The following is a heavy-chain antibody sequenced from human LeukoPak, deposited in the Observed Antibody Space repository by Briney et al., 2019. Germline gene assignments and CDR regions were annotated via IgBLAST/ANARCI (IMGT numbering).Heavy chain of an antibody. D-gene: IGHD6-19*01. Sequence: ASVKVSCKASGYTFSNYGISWVRQAPGLGLEWMGWTSYNGNTNYAQKFQDRVTMTTDTSTTTAYMELRSLESDDTAVYYCARHSGSGWQALGYWGQGTLATVSS. CDR2: TSYNGNT. CDR3: ARHSGSGWQALGY. CDR1: GYTFSNYG. J-gene: IGHJ4*02. V-gene: IGHV1-18*04.